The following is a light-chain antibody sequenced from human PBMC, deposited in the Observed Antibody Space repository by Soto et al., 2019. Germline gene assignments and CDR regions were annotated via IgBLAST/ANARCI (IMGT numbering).Light chain of an antibody. V-gene: IGKV3-15*01. CDR2: GAS. CDR1: QSVSSN. J-gene: IGKJ1*01. Sequence: EIVMTQSPATLSVSPGERATLSCRASQSVSSNLAGYQQKPGQAPRLLIYGASTRATGIPARFSGSGSGTEFTLTISSLQSEDFAVYYCQQYNNWPPWTFGRGTKVEIK. CDR3: QQYNNWPPWT.